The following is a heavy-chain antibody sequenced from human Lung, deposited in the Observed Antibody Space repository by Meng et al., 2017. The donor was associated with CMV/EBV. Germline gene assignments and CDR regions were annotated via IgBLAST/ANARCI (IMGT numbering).Heavy chain of an antibody. Sequence: GGSLRLXCVASGFTFSGYSMNWVRQTPGKGLEWVSSITSRSSNTYYSDSVKGRFTISRDNAKNSLYLQMNSLRDEDTAVYYCARDQIRGVVGARPGGPGDLXGQGXLVTVSS. J-gene: IGHJ4*02. CDR1: GFTFSGYS. D-gene: IGHD1-26*01. V-gene: IGHV3-21*01. CDR2: ITSRSSNT. CDR3: ARDQIRGVVGARPGGPGDL.